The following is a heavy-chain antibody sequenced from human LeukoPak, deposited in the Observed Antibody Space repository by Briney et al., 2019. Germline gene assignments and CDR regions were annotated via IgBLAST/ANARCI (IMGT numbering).Heavy chain of an antibody. CDR1: GGSFSGYY. Sequence: SETLSLTCAVYGGSFSGYYWSWIRQPPGKGLEWIGEINHSGSTNYNPSLKSRVTISVDTSKNQFSLKLSFVTAADTAVYYCARGVSYYDSSGYYQYYYYYYMDVWGKGTTVTVSS. CDR3: ARGVSYYDSSGYYQYYYYYYMDV. CDR2: INHSGST. V-gene: IGHV4-34*01. D-gene: IGHD3-22*01. J-gene: IGHJ6*03.